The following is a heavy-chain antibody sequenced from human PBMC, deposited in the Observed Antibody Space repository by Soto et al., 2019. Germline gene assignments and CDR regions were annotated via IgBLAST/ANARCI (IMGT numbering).Heavy chain of an antibody. V-gene: IGHV4-59*01. CDR3: ARDPTNSGSYSGREYYFDY. CDR2: IYYSGST. D-gene: IGHD1-26*01. CDR1: GGSISSYY. Sequence: SSETLSLTCTVPGGSISSYYWSWIRQPPGKGLEWIGYIYYSGSTNYNPSLKSRVTISVDTSKNQFSLKLSSVTAADTAVYYCARDPTNSGSYSGREYYFDYWGQGTLVTVSS. J-gene: IGHJ4*02.